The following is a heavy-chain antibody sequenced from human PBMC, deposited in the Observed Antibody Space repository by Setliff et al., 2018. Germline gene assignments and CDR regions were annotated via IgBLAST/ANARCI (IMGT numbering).Heavy chain of an antibody. D-gene: IGHD3-10*01. J-gene: IGHJ6*03. CDR3: ARALASGSYYGQSSYYMDV. CDR2: IHTSEST. CDR1: GASISSYF. Sequence: SETLSLTCSVSGASISSYFWTWIRQPPGKGLEWIGNIHTSESTKYNPSLKSRVTITLDTSKRQFSLKLTSVTAADTAVYYCARALASGSYYGQSSYYMDVWGKGTTVTVSS. V-gene: IGHV4-4*08.